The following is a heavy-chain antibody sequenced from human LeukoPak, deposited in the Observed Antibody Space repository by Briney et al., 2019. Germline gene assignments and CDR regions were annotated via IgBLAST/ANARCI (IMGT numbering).Heavy chain of an antibody. V-gene: IGHV3-30*18. CDR2: ISNDESNK. CDR1: GFTFSAYS. J-gene: IGHJ4*02. Sequence: GGSLRLSCAASGFTFSAYSMTWVRQAPGKGLEWVAVISNDESNKYYADSVKGRFTISRDNSKNTVYLQMNILRGEDTAVYYCAKSGIAAAGQRGYFDYWGQGTLVTVSS. D-gene: IGHD6-13*01. CDR3: AKSGIAAAGQRGYFDY.